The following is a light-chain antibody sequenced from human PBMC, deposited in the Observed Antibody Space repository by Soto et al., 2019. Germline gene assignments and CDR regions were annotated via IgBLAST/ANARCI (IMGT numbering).Light chain of an antibody. Sequence: EIVMTQSPATLSVSPGERATLSCRASQSVSSNLAWYQQKPGQAPRLLIYGASTRATGIPARFSGSGSGTELTLTISSLQSEDFEVYYCQQYNNWPKTFGQGTKVDIK. V-gene: IGKV3-15*01. CDR3: QQYNNWPKT. CDR1: QSVSSN. CDR2: GAS. J-gene: IGKJ1*01.